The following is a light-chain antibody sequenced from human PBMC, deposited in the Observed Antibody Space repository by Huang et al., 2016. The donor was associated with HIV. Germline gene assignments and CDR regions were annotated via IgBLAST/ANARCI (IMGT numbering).Light chain of an antibody. CDR2: GAS. J-gene: IGKJ1*01. CDR3: QQCGSPTWT. Sequence: EIVLTQSPGTLSLSPGDRATLSCRASQFVANAYVAWYQHKPGHSPRLLIDGASMRDSGIPDRFSGSGFGTDFNLTINRLEPDDFAVYFCQQCGSPTWTFGQGTKVEIK. V-gene: IGKV3-20*01. CDR1: QFVANAY.